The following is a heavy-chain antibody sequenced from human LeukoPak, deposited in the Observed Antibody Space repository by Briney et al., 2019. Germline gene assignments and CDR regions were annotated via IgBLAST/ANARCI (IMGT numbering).Heavy chain of an antibody. Sequence: GGSLRLSCAASGFTFSDSYMSWIRQAPGKGLEWISYIRSGFINIYYADSVKGRFTISRDNAKNSLYLQMNSLRAEDTAVYYCARGSADYSWYMDVWGKGTTVTVSS. CDR1: GFTFSDSY. CDR2: IRSGFINI. V-gene: IGHV3-11*01. D-gene: IGHD5-12*01. CDR3: ARGSADYSWYMDV. J-gene: IGHJ6*04.